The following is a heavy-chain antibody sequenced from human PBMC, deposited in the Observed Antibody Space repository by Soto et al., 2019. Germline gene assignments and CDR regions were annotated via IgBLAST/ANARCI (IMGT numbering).Heavy chain of an antibody. D-gene: IGHD3-22*01. Sequence: GASVKVSCKASGYTFTRHWMHWVRQAPGQGLEWMGIINPSDDTTSYAQKFQGRVTMTRDTSTSTVYMELSSLRSEDTAIYYCARDHSGNNNGYSWWWFDAWGQGTAVTVSS. CDR2: INPSDDTT. CDR1: GYTFTRHW. V-gene: IGHV1-46*01. J-gene: IGHJ5*02. CDR3: ARDHSGNNNGYSWWWFDA.